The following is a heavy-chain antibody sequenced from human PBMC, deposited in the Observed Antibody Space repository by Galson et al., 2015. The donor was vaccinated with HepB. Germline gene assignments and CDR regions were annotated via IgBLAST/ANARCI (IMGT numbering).Heavy chain of an antibody. J-gene: IGHJ4*02. Sequence: QSGAEVKKPGESLRISCTGSGYSFTSYWISWVRQMPGKGLEWMGRIDPSDSYTNYSPSFQGHVTISADKSISTAYLQWSSLKASDTAMYYCARLEAGGGGIAVAGTSKGGFDYWGQGTLVTVSS. V-gene: IGHV5-10-1*01. D-gene: IGHD6-19*01. CDR1: GYSFTSYW. CDR2: IDPSDSYT. CDR3: ARLEAGGGGIAVAGTSKGGFDY.